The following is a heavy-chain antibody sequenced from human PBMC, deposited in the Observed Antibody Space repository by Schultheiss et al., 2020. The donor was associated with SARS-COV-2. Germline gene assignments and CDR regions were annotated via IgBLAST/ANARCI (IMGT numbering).Heavy chain of an antibody. CDR1: GGSFSGYY. J-gene: IGHJ6*02. Sequence: SETLSLTCAVYGGSFSGYYWGWIRQPPGKGLEWIGYIYYSGSTNYNPSLKSRVTISVDTSKNQFSLKLSSVTAADTAVYYCAREGRVEDYRLRYYYYYGMDVWGQGTTVTVSS. D-gene: IGHD4-11*01. CDR3: AREGRVEDYRLRYYYYYGMDV. V-gene: IGHV4-34*11. CDR2: IYYSGST.